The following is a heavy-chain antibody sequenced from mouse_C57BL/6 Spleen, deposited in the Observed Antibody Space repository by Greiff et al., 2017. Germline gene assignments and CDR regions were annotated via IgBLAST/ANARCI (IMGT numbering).Heavy chain of an antibody. CDR3: TRAIYYDYDYYAMDY. J-gene: IGHJ4*01. CDR2: ISSGGDYI. D-gene: IGHD2-4*01. V-gene: IGHV5-9-1*02. Sequence: EVMLVESGEGLVKPGGSLKLSCAASGFTFSSYAMSWVRQTPEKRLEWVAYISSGGDYIYYADPVKGRFTISRDNARNTLYLQMSSLKSEDTAMYYCTRAIYYDYDYYAMDYWGQGTSVTVSS. CDR1: GFTFSSYA.